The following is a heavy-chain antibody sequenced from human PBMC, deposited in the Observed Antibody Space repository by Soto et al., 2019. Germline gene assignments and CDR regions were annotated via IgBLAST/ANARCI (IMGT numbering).Heavy chain of an antibody. CDR1: GGSISSGGYY. Sequence: QVQLQESGPGLVKPSQTLSLTCTVSGGSISSGGYYWSWIRQHPGKGLEWIGYIYYRGSTSYNPXLXSXXTISVDTSKIQFSLKLSSVTAADTAVYYCARGVIHWGQGTLVTVSS. V-gene: IGHV4-31*01. J-gene: IGHJ4*02. CDR2: IYYRGST. D-gene: IGHD3-16*02. CDR3: ARGVIH.